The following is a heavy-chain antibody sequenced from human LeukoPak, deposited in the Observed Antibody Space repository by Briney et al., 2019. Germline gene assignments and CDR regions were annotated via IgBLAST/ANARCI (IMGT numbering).Heavy chain of an antibody. D-gene: IGHD2-15*01. CDR3: ARILTYCSGGSCYRTWWVDY. V-gene: IGHV4-34*01. CDR1: GGSFSGYY. CDR2: INHSGST. J-gene: IGHJ4*02. Sequence: SETLSLTCAVYGGSFSGYYWSWIRQPPGKRLEWIGEINHSGSTNYNPSLKSRVTISVDTSKNQFSLKLSSVTAADTAVYYCARILTYCSGGSCYRTWWVDYWGQGTLVTVSS.